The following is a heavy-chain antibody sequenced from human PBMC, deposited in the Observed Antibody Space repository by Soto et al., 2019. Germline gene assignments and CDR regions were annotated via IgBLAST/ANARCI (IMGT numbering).Heavy chain of an antibody. D-gene: IGHD2-8*01. V-gene: IGHV1-69*06. Sequence: QVQLVQSGAEVKKPGCSVKVSCKASGGTFSSYAISWVRQAPGQGLAWMGGIIPIFGTANYAQKFQGRVTITADKSTSTAYMELSSLRSEDTAVYYCARPVRGRHAPFDYWGQGTLVTVSS. J-gene: IGHJ4*02. CDR3: ARPVRGRHAPFDY. CDR1: GGTFSSYA. CDR2: IIPIFGTA.